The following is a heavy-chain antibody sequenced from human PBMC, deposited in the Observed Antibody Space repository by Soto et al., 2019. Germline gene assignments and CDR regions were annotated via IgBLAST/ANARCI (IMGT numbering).Heavy chain of an antibody. D-gene: IGHD5-12*01. CDR3: AKDEVATIYGYYYYYMDV. CDR2: ISYDGSNK. J-gene: IGHJ6*03. V-gene: IGHV3-30*18. Sequence: GGSLRLSCAASGFTFSSYGMHWVRQAPGKGLEWVAVISYDGSNKYYADSVKGRFTISRDNSKNTLYLQMNSLRAEDTAVYYCAKDEVATIYGYYYYYMDVWGKGTTVTVSS. CDR1: GFTFSSYG.